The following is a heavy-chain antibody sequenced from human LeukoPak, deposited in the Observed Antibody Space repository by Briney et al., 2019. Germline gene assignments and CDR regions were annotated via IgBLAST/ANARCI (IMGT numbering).Heavy chain of an antibody. D-gene: IGHD6-13*01. J-gene: IGHJ4*02. Sequence: GGSLRLSCAASGFTFSSYGMHWVRQAPGKGLEWVAVISYDGSNKYYADSVKGRFTISRDNSKNTLYLQMNSLRAEDTAVYYCAKEMGYIAAAGTPFDYWGQGTLVTVSS. CDR3: AKEMGYIAAAGTPFDY. CDR2: ISYDGSNK. V-gene: IGHV3-30*18. CDR1: GFTFSSYG.